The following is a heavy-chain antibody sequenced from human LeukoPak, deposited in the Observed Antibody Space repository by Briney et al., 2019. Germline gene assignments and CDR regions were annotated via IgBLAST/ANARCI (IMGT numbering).Heavy chain of an antibody. CDR2: TYYSGGT. J-gene: IGHJ5*02. CDR1: GGSITTYY. D-gene: IGHD1-14*01. V-gene: IGHV4-59*01. Sequence: SETLSLTCTVSGGSITTYYWSWIRQSPGKGLEWIGYTYYSGGTNYNPSLKSRVTLSIDASKNQFSLRLSSVTAADTAIYYCARDNPANWFDPWGQGTLVTVSS. CDR3: ARDNPANWFDP.